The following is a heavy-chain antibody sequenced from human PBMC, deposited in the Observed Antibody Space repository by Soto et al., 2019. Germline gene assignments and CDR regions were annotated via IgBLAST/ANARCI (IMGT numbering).Heavy chain of an antibody. CDR3: AKGDRDGLVTSDLNY. CDR2: VSHDGRNI. D-gene: IGHD2-21*01. CDR1: GFTFSDYA. V-gene: IGHV3-30*18. J-gene: IGHJ4*02. Sequence: VQLVDSGGGVVQPGRSLRLSCAASGFTFSDYAMHWVRQAPGKGLEWVAVVSHDGRNIHYADSVKGRFTISRDSSKNTVSLERTCLRADDTAVYYCAKGDRDGLVTSDLNYWGKGDMVIASS.